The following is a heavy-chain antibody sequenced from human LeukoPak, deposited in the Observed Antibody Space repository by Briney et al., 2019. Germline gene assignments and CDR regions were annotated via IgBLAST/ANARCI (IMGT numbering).Heavy chain of an antibody. CDR1: GLTVSRNY. CDR2: IYSGGST. D-gene: IGHD3-10*01. CDR3: ARASGPFDY. Sequence: GGSLRLSCAASGLTVSRNYMNWVRQAPGKGLEWVSVIYSGGSTYYADSVKGRFTISRDNSKNTLYLQMNSLRAEDTAVYSCARASGPFDYWGQGTLVTVSS. V-gene: IGHV3-66*01. J-gene: IGHJ4*02.